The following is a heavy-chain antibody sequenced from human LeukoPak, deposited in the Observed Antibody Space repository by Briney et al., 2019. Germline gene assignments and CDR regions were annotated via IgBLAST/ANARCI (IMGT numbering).Heavy chain of an antibody. D-gene: IGHD6-13*01. CDR1: GFTFSNYW. V-gene: IGHV3-74*01. J-gene: IGHJ5*02. Sequence: GGSLRLSCAASGFTFSNYWMHWGRQVPGKGLGWGARINDDGSVKTYADSVNGLFTISGDNAKNTQYLQMSRLTAEDTAVYYCTREILAAGKTLTSWGQGSLITVSS. CDR2: INDDGSVK. CDR3: TREILAAGKTLTS.